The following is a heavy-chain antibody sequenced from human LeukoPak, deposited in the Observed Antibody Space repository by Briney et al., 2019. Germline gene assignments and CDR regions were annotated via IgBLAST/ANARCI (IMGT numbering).Heavy chain of an antibody. CDR1: GYTFTGYY. D-gene: IGHD3-10*01. CDR2: INPNSGGT. J-gene: IGHJ4*02. V-gene: IGHV1-2*07. CDR3: ARSRRITMVRGVINFDY. Sequence: ASVKVSCKASGYTFTGYYMHWVRQAPGQGLEWMGWINPNSGGTNYAHKFQGRVTMTRDTSISTAYMELSRLRSDDTAVYYCARSRRITMVRGVINFDYWGQGTLVTVSS.